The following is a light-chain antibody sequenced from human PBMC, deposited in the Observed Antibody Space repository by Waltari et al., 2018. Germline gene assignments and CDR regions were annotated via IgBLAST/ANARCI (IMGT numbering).Light chain of an antibody. CDR3: QQRRNWPLT. CDR1: QSVGTY. J-gene: IGKJ4*01. Sequence: EIVLTQSPDILSFSPGERATLSCRASQSVGTYLAWYQQRPGKSPRLLIYDASYRATVIPARFSGSGSETDFTLTISSLQPEDFAVYYCQQRRNWPLTFGGGTRVQI. V-gene: IGKV3-11*01. CDR2: DAS.